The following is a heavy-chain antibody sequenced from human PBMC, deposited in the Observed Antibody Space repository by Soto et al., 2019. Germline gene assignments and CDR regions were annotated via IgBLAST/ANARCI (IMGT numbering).Heavy chain of an antibody. CDR1: GGSISSGGYY. D-gene: IGHD3-22*01. Sequence: ASETLSLTCTVSGGSISSGGYYWSWIRQHPGKGLEWIGYIYYSGSTYYNPSLKSRVTISVDTSKNQFSLKLSSVTAADTAVYYCARAGGMLGSSYYYDSSGPEQYAFDIWGKGTMVTVSS. V-gene: IGHV4-31*03. J-gene: IGHJ3*02. CDR2: IYYSGST. CDR3: ARAGGMLGSSYYYDSSGPEQYAFDI.